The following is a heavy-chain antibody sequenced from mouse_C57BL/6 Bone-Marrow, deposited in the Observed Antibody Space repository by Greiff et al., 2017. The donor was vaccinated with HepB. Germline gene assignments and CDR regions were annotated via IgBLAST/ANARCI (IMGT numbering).Heavy chain of an antibody. CDR3: ARPGGNYVYAMDY. J-gene: IGHJ4*01. V-gene: IGHV5-6*01. Sequence: HLVESGGDLVKPGGSLKLSCAASGFTFSSYGMSWVRQTPDKRLEWVATISSGGSYTYYPDSVKGRFTISRDNAKNTLYLQMSSLKSEDTAMYYCARPGGNYVYAMDYWGQGTSVTVSS. D-gene: IGHD2-1*01. CDR1: GFTFSSYG. CDR2: ISSGGSYT.